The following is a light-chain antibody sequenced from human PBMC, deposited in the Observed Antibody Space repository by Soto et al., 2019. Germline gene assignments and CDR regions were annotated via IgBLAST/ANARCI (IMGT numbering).Light chain of an antibody. CDR1: QSVSSS. V-gene: IGKV3-15*01. J-gene: IGKJ1*01. Sequence: EVVMTQSPATLSMSPGERATLSCRASQSVSSSLAWYQQKPGQAPRLLIYGASTRATGIPDRFSGSGSETEFTLTSRSLQAEDFAIYYCQQYNNWWTFGQGTKVEIK. CDR2: GAS. CDR3: QQYNNWWT.